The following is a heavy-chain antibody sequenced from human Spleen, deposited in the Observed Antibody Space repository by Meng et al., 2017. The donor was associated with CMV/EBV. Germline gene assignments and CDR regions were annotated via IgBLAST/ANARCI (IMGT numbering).Heavy chain of an antibody. CDR3: ARDLTYYDFWSGLTNILDY. D-gene: IGHD3-3*01. J-gene: IGHJ4*02. CDR2: IKQDGSEK. V-gene: IGHV3-7*01. Sequence: GGSLRLSCAASGFIFSSYWMSWVRQAPGKGLEWVANIKQDGSEKYYVDSVKGRFTISRDNAKNSLYLQMNSLRAEDTAVYYCARDLTYYDFWSGLTNILDYWGQGTLVTVSS. CDR1: GFIFSSYW.